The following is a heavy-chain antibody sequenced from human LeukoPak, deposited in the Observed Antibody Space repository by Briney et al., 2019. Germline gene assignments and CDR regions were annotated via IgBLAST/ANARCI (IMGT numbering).Heavy chain of an antibody. CDR1: GGSISTYY. J-gene: IGHJ4*02. CDR3: ASGPESYYFDY. V-gene: IGHV4-59*01. Sequence: PSETLSLTCSVSGGSISTYYYSWIRRPPGKGLEWIGYVYYSGNTNYNPSLKSRVTISLDTSKNQLSLKMTSVTAADTAMYYCASGPESYYFDYWGQGTLVTVSS. CDR2: VYYSGNT.